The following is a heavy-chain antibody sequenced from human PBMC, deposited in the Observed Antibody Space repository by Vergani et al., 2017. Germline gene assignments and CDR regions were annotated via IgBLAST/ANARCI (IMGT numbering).Heavy chain of an antibody. V-gene: IGHV3-33*01. J-gene: IGHJ3*02. Sequence: QVQLVESGGGVVQPGRSLRLSCAASGFTFSSYGMHWVRQAPGKGLEWVAVIWYDGSNKYYADSVKGRFTISRDNSKNTLYLQMNSLRAEDTAVYYCARNHDFWSLVTPHGAFDIWGQGTMVTVSS. CDR3: ARNHDFWSLVTPHGAFDI. CDR2: IWYDGSNK. D-gene: IGHD3-3*01. CDR1: GFTFSSYG.